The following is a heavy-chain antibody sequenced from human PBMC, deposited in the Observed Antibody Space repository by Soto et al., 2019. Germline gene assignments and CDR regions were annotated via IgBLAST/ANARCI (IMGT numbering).Heavy chain of an antibody. CDR3: AKDPNGDYIGGFEF. Sequence: SLRLSCAASGFIFNKYAMSWVRQAPGKGLEWVSGISASGGRTVYSDSVKGRFTISRDVSERTMSLQMNSLRVEDTAIYFCAKDPNGDYIGGFEFGGQGTMVTVSS. D-gene: IGHD4-17*01. V-gene: IGHV3-23*01. J-gene: IGHJ3*01. CDR1: GFIFNKYA. CDR2: ISASGGRT.